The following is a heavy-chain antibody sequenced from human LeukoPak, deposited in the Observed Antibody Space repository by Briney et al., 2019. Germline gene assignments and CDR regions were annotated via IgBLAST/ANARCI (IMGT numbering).Heavy chain of an antibody. CDR2: MSNDGKDN. CDR3: AREGHSDLLTGYSPVEYYYYMDV. D-gene: IGHD3-9*01. V-gene: IGHV3-30*04. Sequence: GRSLRLSCAVSGFTLTNYAVHWVRHAPGKGLEWLAVMSNDGKDNYLADPVKGRFSVSRDISKDTLYLQMDSLRAEDTAVYYCAREGHSDLLTGYSPVEYYYYMDVWGKGTTVTVSS. J-gene: IGHJ6*03. CDR1: GFTLTNYA.